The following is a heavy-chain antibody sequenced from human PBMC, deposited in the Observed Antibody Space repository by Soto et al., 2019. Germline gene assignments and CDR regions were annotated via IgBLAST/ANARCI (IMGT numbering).Heavy chain of an antibody. Sequence: PGGSLRLSCAASGFTFSSYWMHWVRQAPGKGLVWVSRINSDGSSTSYADSVKGRFTISRDNAKNTLYLQMNSLRAEDTAVYYCARTASYYYDSSGYYYPEAFDIWGQGTMVTVSS. CDR1: GFTFSSYW. V-gene: IGHV3-74*01. J-gene: IGHJ3*02. CDR3: ARTASYYYDSSGYYYPEAFDI. D-gene: IGHD3-22*01. CDR2: INSDGSST.